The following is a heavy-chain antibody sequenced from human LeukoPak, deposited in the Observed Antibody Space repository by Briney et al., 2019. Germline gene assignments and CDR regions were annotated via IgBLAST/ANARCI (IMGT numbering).Heavy chain of an antibody. CDR3: ARDRAGGYYQSIH. CDR1: GFTFSDYY. V-gene: IGHV3-11*06. Sequence: PGGSLRLSCAASGFTFSDYYMSWIRQAPGKGLEWVSYISSSSSYTNYADSVKGRFTISRDNAKNSLYLQMNSLRAEDTAVYYCARDRAGGYYQSIHWGQGTLVTVSS. J-gene: IGHJ4*02. CDR2: ISSSSSYT. D-gene: IGHD3-22*01.